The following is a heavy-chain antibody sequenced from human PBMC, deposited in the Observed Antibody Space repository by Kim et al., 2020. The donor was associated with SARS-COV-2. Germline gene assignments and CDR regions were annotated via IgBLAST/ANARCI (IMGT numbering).Heavy chain of an antibody. CDR2: IIPIFGTA. V-gene: IGHV1-69*13. J-gene: IGHJ4*02. Sequence: SVKVSCKASGGTFSSYAISWVRQAPGQGLEWMGGIIPIFGTANYAQKFQGRVTITADESTSTAYMELSSLRSEDTAVYYCARRPYSGSYLYYFDYWGQGTLVTVSS. CDR1: GGTFSSYA. D-gene: IGHD1-26*01. CDR3: ARRPYSGSYLYYFDY.